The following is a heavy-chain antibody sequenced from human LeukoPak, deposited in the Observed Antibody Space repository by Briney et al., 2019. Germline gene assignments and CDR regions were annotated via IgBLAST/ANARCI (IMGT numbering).Heavy chain of an antibody. J-gene: IGHJ4*02. CDR3: ARRPTAGGCSDY. CDR2: TRNKANSYTT. Sequence: PGGSLRLSCAASGFTFSDHYMDWVRQAPGKGLEWVGLTRNKANSYTTEYAASVKGRFTISRDASKNSLYLQMNSLKTEDTAVYYCARRPTAGGCSDYWGQGTLVTVSS. V-gene: IGHV3-72*01. D-gene: IGHD6-25*01. CDR1: GFTFSDHY.